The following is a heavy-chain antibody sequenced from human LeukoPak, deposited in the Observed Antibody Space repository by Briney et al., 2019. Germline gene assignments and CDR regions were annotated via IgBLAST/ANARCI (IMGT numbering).Heavy chain of an antibody. CDR2: IYYSGST. CDR1: GGSISSYY. V-gene: IGHV4-59*01. CDR3: ARVYYYDSSGYPDAFDI. Sequence: SETLSLTCTVSGGSISSYYWSWIRQPPGKGLECIGYIYYSGSTNYNPSLKSRVTISVDTSKNQFSLKLSSVTAADTAVYYCARVYYYDSSGYPDAFDIWGQGTMVTVSS. D-gene: IGHD3-22*01. J-gene: IGHJ3*02.